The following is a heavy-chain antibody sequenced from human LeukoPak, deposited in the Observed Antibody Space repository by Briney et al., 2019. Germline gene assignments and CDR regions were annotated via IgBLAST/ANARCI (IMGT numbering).Heavy chain of an antibody. V-gene: IGHV4-34*01. D-gene: IGHD6-13*01. CDR3: ARAPAQQLAPNFDY. CDR2: INHSGST. Sequence: PSETLSLTCAVYGGSFSGYYWTWIRQPPRKGLEWIGEINHSGSTSYNPSLKSRVTISVDTSKNQFSLKLSSVTAADTAVYYCARAPAQQLAPNFDYWGQGALVTVSS. CDR1: GGSFSGYY. J-gene: IGHJ4*02.